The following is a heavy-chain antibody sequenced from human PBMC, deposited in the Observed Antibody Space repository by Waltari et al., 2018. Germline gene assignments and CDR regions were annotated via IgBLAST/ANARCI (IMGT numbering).Heavy chain of an antibody. V-gene: IGHV1-69*08. D-gene: IGHD6-13*01. CDR3: ARDLVGAAAAGTFDY. J-gene: IGHJ4*02. Sequence: QVQLVQSGAEVKKPGSSVKVSCKASGGTFSSYAISWVRQAPGQGLEWMGRVIPIFGTATYAQKFQGRVTITADKSTSTAYMELSSLRSEDTAVYHCARDLVGAAAAGTFDYWGQGTLVTVSS. CDR2: VIPIFGTA. CDR1: GGTFSSYA.